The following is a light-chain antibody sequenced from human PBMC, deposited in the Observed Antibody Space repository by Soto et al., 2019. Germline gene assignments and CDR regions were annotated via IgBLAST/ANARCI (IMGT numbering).Light chain of an antibody. V-gene: IGKV1-5*03. CDR2: KAS. J-gene: IGKJ1*01. CDR3: QHYNSYSEA. Sequence: IQMTQSPSTLSGSVGERVTITCRASQTISSWLAWYQQKPGKAPKLLIYKASTLKSGVPSRFSGSGSGTEFTLTISSLQPDDFATYYCQHYNSYSEAFGQGTKVEIX. CDR1: QTISSW.